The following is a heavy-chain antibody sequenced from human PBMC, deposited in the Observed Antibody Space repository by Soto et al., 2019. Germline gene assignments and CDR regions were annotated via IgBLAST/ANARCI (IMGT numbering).Heavy chain of an antibody. CDR1: GFTLENFW. J-gene: IGHJ4*02. D-gene: IGHD1-1*01. CDR3: ARHENVLEQGY. Sequence: PGGSLRLSCAVSGFTLENFWMTWVRQAREKAPEWVATINPYGGERYYADSVRGRFTISRDNARNLLYLQMNSLTAEDTALYYCARHENVLEQGYWGQGTLVTAPQ. CDR2: INPYGGER. V-gene: IGHV3-7*01.